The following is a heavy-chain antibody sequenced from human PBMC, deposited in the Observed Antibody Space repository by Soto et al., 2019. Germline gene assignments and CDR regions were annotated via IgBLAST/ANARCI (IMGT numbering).Heavy chain of an antibody. V-gene: IGHV1-3*01. CDR2: INAGNGNT. CDR1: GYTFTSYA. D-gene: IGHD2-15*01. J-gene: IGHJ6*03. CDR3: ARDSCSGGSCYSAQRYYYYMDV. Sequence: QVQLVQSGAEVKKPGASVKVSCKASGYTFTSYAMHWVRQAPGQRLEWMGWINAGNGNTKYSQKFQGRVTITRDTSASRAYMELSSLRSEDTAVYYCARDSCSGGSCYSAQRYYYYMDVWGKGTTVTVSS.